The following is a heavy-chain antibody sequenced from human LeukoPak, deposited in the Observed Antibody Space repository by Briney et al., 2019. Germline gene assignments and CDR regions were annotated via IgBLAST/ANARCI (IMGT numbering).Heavy chain of an antibody. CDR1: GFNFGDYL. Sequence: PGGSLRLSCTVSGFNFGDYLMHWCRQAPGKGREWGGFIRSKAYGGTPEYAASVRGRFTISRDNAKNSLYLQMNSLRAEDTAVYYCARDRLLGTFYWGQGTLVTVSS. V-gene: IGHV3-49*03. D-gene: IGHD2/OR15-2a*01. CDR3: ARDRLLGTFY. CDR2: IRSKAYGGTP. J-gene: IGHJ4*02.